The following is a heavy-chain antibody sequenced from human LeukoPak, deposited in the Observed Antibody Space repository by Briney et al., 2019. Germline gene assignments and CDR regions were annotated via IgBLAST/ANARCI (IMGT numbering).Heavy chain of an antibody. J-gene: IGHJ4*02. Sequence: PSETLSLTCAVYGGSFSGYYWSWIRQPPGKGLEWIGEINHSGSTNYNPSLKSRVTISVDTSKNQFSLKLSSVTAADTAVYYCARGREWELLGYYFDYWGQGTLVTVSS. D-gene: IGHD1-26*01. CDR1: GGSFSGYY. V-gene: IGHV4-34*01. CDR2: INHSGST. CDR3: ARGREWELLGYYFDY.